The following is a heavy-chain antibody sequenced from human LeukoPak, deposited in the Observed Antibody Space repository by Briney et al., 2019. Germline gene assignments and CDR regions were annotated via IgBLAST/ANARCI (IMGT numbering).Heavy chain of an antibody. Sequence: GGSLRLSCAASGFTFSNAWMSWVRQAPGKGLEWVSYISSSGSTIYYADSVKGRFTISRDNAKNSLYLQMNSLRAEDTAVYYCARDDCSSTSCRNWFDPWGQGTLVTVSS. CDR3: ARDDCSSTSCRNWFDP. D-gene: IGHD2-2*01. V-gene: IGHV3-11*01. CDR1: GFTFSNAW. CDR2: ISSSGSTI. J-gene: IGHJ5*02.